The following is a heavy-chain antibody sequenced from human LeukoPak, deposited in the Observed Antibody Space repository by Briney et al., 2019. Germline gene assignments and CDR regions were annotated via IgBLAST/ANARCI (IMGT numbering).Heavy chain of an antibody. Sequence: ASVKVSCKASGYILTSYGISWVRQAPGQGFEWMGWISAYNGNTNYAQKLQGRVTMTTDTSTSTAYMELRSLRSDDTAVYYCAIIYGDYTAGFDYWGQGTLVTVSS. D-gene: IGHD4-17*01. V-gene: IGHV1-18*01. CDR2: ISAYNGNT. CDR1: GYILTSYG. CDR3: AIIYGDYTAGFDY. J-gene: IGHJ4*02.